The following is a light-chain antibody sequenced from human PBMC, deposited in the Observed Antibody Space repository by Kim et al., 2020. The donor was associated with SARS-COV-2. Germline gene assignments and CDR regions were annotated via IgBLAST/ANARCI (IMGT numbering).Light chain of an antibody. Sequence: GQTVRITCQGDSLRSYYASWYQQKPGQAPVLVIYGKNNRPSGIPDRFSGSSSGNTASLTITGAQAEDEADYYCNSRDSSGNHLGVFGGGTKLTVL. CDR3: NSRDSSGNHLGV. CDR2: GKN. CDR1: SLRSYY. J-gene: IGLJ3*02. V-gene: IGLV3-19*01.